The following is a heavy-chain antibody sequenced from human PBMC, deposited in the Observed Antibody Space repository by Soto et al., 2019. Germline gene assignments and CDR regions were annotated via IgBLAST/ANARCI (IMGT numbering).Heavy chain of an antibody. CDR2: ISAYKSNT. J-gene: IGHJ4*02. Sequence: QVQLVQSGAEVKKPGASVKVSCKASGYTFTSYGNSWVRQAPGQALEWMGWISAYKSNTNYPQKRQDRLTMTTNTCTSTAYMELRSLRSDDPAVYYCARDNGYESDYWGQGTLVTVSS. D-gene: IGHD5-12*01. CDR1: GYTFTSYG. CDR3: ARDNGYESDY. V-gene: IGHV1-18*01.